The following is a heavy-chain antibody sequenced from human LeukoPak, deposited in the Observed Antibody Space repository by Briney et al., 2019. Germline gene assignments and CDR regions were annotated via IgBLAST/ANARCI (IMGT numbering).Heavy chain of an antibody. CDR3: ARAPGIAAATLPFDY. J-gene: IGHJ4*02. CDR2: IYPGDSDT. Sequence: GESLKISCKGSGYSFTSYWIGWVRQMPGKGLEWTRIIYPGDSDTRYSPSFQGQVTISADKSISTAYLQWSSLKASDTAMYYCARAPGIAAATLPFDYWGQGTLVTVSS. V-gene: IGHV5-51*01. D-gene: IGHD6-13*01. CDR1: GYSFTSYW.